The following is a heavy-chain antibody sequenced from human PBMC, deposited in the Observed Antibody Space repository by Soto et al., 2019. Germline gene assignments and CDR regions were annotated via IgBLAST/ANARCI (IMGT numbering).Heavy chain of an antibody. CDR2: ISSSGSTI. V-gene: IGHV3-48*03. D-gene: IGHD2-15*01. J-gene: IGHJ4*02. CDR3: ARDHTDCSGGSCYSYFDY. Sequence: GGSLRLSCAASGFAFSSYEMNWVRQAPGKGLEWVSYISSSGSTIYYADSVKGRFTISRDNAKNSLYLQMNSLRAEDTAVYYCARDHTDCSGGSCYSYFDYWGQGTLVTVSS. CDR1: GFAFSSYE.